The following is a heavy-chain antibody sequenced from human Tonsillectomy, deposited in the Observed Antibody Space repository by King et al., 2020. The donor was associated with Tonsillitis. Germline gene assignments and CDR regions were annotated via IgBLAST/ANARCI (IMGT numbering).Heavy chain of an antibody. Sequence: VQLVESGGGLVKPGGSLRLSCAASGFTFSDYYMSWIRQAPGKGLEWISFINPSGTNTDYVDSVRGRFTVSRGNAKNSMFLQMNSLRAEDTGVYYCGREYWGAFDIWGQGTMVTVSS. J-gene: IGHJ3*02. CDR2: INPSGTNT. D-gene: IGHD2-8*02. CDR1: GFTFSDYY. CDR3: GREYWGAFDI. V-gene: IGHV3-11*06.